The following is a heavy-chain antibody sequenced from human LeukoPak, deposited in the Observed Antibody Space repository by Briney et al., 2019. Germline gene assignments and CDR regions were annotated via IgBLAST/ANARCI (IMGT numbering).Heavy chain of an antibody. V-gene: IGHV3-23*01. CDR1: GFTFSRQS. D-gene: IGHD4-17*01. CDR2: ISIRSST. J-gene: IGHJ4*02. CDR3: AKEPDYGDYFDY. Sequence: GGSLRLSCVASGFTFSRQSWSWVRQAPGKGLEWVSTISIRSSTYYADSVKGRFTISRDNSKNTLYLQMNSLRAEDTAVYYCAKEPDYGDYFDYWGQGALVTVSS.